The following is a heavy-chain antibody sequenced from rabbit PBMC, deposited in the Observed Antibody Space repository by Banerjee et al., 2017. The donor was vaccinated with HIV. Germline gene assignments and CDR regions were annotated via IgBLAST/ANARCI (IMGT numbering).Heavy chain of an antibody. CDR3: ARDLAAVIGWNFNL. Sequence: QQQLKESGGGLVTPGGTLTLTCTASGFSFSNKYVMCWVRQAPGKGLEWIACINTSSGNTVYASWAKGRFTISKTSSTTVTLQMTSLTAADTATYFCARDLAAVIGWNFNLWGPGTLVTVS. J-gene: IGHJ4*01. D-gene: IGHD1-1*01. CDR2: INTSSGNT. CDR1: GFSFSNKYV. V-gene: IGHV1S45*01.